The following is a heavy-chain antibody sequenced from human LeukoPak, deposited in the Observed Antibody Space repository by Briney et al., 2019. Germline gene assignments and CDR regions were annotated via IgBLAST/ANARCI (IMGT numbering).Heavy chain of an antibody. CDR2: IYYSGST. J-gene: IGHJ6*03. CDR3: ARHPPYDLRGYYYYYMDV. V-gene: IGHV4-59*01. CDR1: GFTFSSYS. Sequence: KPGGSLRLSCAASGFTFSSYSMNWVRQAPGKGLEWIGYIYYSGSTNYNPSLKSRVTISVDTSKNQFSLKLSSVTAADTAVYYCARHPPYDLRGYYYYYMDVWGKGTTVTVSS. D-gene: IGHD3-3*01.